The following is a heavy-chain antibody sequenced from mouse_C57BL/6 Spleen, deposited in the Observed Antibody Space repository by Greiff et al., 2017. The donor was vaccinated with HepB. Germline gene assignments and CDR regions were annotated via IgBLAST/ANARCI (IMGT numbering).Heavy chain of an antibody. CDR3: ARRDYYGTPMDY. D-gene: IGHD1-1*01. Sequence: VQLQQSGPELVKPGASVKISCKASGYSFTGYYMNWVKQSPEKSLEWIGEINPSTGGTTYNQKFKAKATLTVDKSSSTAYMQLKSLTSEDSAVYYCARRDYYGTPMDYWGQGTSVTVSS. CDR2: INPSTGGT. J-gene: IGHJ4*01. V-gene: IGHV1-42*01. CDR1: GYSFTGYY.